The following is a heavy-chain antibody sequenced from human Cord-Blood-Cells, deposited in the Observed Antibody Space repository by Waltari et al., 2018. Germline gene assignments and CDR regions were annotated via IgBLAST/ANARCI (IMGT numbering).Heavy chain of an antibody. D-gene: IGHD3-3*01. CDR2: IKQDGSEK. CDR3: AIVASFGVVDY. V-gene: IGHV3-7*01. Sequence: EVQLVESGGGLVQPGGSLRLSCEASGFTFSSYWMSWVRQAPGKGLEWVANIKQDGSEKYYVDSVKGRFTISRDNAKNSLYLQMNSLRAEDTAVYYCAIVASFGVVDYWGQGTLVTVSS. J-gene: IGHJ4*02. CDR1: GFTFSSYW.